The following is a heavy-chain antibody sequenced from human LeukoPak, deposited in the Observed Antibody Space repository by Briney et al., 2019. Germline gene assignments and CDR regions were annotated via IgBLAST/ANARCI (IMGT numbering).Heavy chain of an antibody. Sequence: GESLKISCKGSGYSFTSYWIGWVRQRPGKGLEWMGIIYPGDSDTRYSPSFRGQVTISADKSINTAYLQWSGLKASDTAMYYCARRGYSYSDFDFWGQGTLVTVSS. CDR1: GYSFTSYW. D-gene: IGHD5-18*01. V-gene: IGHV5-51*01. J-gene: IGHJ4*02. CDR2: IYPGDSDT. CDR3: ARRGYSYSDFDF.